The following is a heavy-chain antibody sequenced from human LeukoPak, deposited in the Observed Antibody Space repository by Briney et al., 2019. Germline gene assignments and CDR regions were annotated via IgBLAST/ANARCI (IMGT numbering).Heavy chain of an antibody. CDR3: ARDWRDDTGYPDF. CDR1: GFTVSSNY. Sequence: GGSLRLSCAASGFTVSSNYMSWVRQAPGMGLEWVSSIRPNGDHTYYADSVKGRFTLSRDNSKNTLYLQMNSLRAEDTAVYYCARDWRDDTGYPDFWGQGTLVTVSS. D-gene: IGHD3-9*01. CDR2: IRPNGDHT. J-gene: IGHJ4*02. V-gene: IGHV3-23*01.